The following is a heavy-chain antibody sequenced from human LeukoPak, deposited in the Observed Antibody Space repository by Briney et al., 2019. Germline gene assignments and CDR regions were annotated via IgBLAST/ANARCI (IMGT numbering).Heavy chain of an antibody. V-gene: IGHV3-30*04. CDR1: GFTFTNYA. D-gene: IGHD3-10*01. J-gene: IGHJ6*03. CDR3: AKGITMVRGVIIEPYYYYMDV. CDR2: ISYDETNK. Sequence: GRSLRLSCAASGFTFTNYAMHWVRQAPGKGLEWVAVISYDETNKYYADSVKGRFTISRDNSKDTLYLQMNSLRAEDTAVYYCAKGITMVRGVIIEPYYYYMDVWGKGTTVTISS.